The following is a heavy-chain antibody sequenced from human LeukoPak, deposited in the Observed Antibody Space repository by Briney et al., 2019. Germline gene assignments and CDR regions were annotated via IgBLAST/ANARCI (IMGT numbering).Heavy chain of an antibody. V-gene: IGHV4-4*02. CDR2: MYLSGTT. J-gene: IGHJ4*02. CDR1: GDSINSLDL. CDR3: AGLVGRYNSGLYYYYFDY. Sequence: SETLSLTCTVSGDSINSLDLWSWVRQPPGKGLEWIGEMYLSGTTHSNPSVKSRVTISIDKSKNQFFLNLSSVTAADTAVYYCAGLVGRYNSGLYYYYFDYWGQGTLVTVSS. D-gene: IGHD1-26*01.